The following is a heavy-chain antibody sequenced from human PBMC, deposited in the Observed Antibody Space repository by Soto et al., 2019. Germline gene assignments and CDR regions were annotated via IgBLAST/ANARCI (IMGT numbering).Heavy chain of an antibody. D-gene: IGHD3-10*01. J-gene: IGHJ3*02. CDR3: TTWFLPTSRQPDDAFDI. Sequence: PGGSLRLSCAASGFTFSNAWMSWVRQAPGKGLEWVGRIKSKTDGGTTDYAAPVKGRFTISRDDSKNTLYLQMNSLKTEDTAVYYCTTWFLPTSRQPDDAFDIWGQGTMVTVSS. V-gene: IGHV3-15*01. CDR2: IKSKTDGGTT. CDR1: GFTFSNAW.